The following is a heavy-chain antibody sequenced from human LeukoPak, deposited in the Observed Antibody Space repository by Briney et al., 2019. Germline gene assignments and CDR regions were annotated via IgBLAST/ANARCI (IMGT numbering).Heavy chain of an antibody. J-gene: IGHJ4*02. CDR1: GGTFSIYA. D-gene: IGHD4-23*01. Sequence: SVMVSFKASGGTFSIYAISWVRQAPGQGLEWMGRIIPILGIANYSQKFQGRVTITADKSTSTAYMELSSLRSEDTAVYYCARGNSGDYWGQGTLVTVSS. CDR2: IIPILGIA. V-gene: IGHV1-69*04. CDR3: ARGNSGDY.